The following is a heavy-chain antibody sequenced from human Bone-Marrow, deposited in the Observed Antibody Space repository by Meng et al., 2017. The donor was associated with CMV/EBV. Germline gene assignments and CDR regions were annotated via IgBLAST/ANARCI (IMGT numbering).Heavy chain of an antibody. V-gene: IGHV3-20*04. CDR2: INWSGTST. Sequence: GESLKISCAASGFTFDDHGMAWARQVPGKGLEWVSGINWSGTSTGYADSVKGRVTISRDNAKISVFLQMTSLRAEDSALYFCARGGGSDFREFYQNWGQGTLVTVSS. CDR1: GFTFDDHG. D-gene: IGHD2-21*02. J-gene: IGHJ1*01. CDR3: ARGGGSDFREFYQN.